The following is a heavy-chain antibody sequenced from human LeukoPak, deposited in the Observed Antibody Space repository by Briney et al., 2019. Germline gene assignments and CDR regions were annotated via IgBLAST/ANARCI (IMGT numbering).Heavy chain of an antibody. J-gene: IGHJ4*02. Sequence: SETLSLTCTVSGVSISSSNSYWGWIRQPPGKGLEWIGEIYHSGSTNYNPSLKSRVTISVDKSKNQFSLNLSSVTAADTAVYYCARDHGEEGDYHFDYWGQGTLVTVSS. D-gene: IGHD3-10*01. V-gene: IGHV4-39*07. CDR3: ARDHGEEGDYHFDY. CDR1: GVSISSSNSY. CDR2: IYHSGST.